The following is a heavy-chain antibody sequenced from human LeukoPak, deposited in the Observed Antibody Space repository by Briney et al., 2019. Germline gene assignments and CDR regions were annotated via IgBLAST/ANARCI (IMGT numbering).Heavy chain of an antibody. CDR3: AKDMAGPFDY. J-gene: IGHJ4*02. CDR1: GFTFSSYG. V-gene: IGHV3-30*18. D-gene: IGHD6-19*01. Sequence: GGSLRLSCAASGFTFSSYGMHWVRQAPGKGLEWVAVISYDGSNKYYADSVKGRFTISRDNSKNTLYLQMNSLRAEDTAVYYCAKDMAGPFDYWGQGTLVTVSS. CDR2: ISYDGSNK.